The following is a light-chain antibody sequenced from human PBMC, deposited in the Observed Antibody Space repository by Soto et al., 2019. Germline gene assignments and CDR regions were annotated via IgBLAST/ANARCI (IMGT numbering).Light chain of an antibody. J-gene: IGKJ2*01. CDR2: DAS. CDR3: QQYNTYSWWN. CDR1: QSISTW. V-gene: IGKV1-5*01. Sequence: DIQMTQSPSTLSASVGDRVTITCRASQSISTWLAWYQQKPGKAPKLLIYDASNLESGVPSRFSGSGSGTEFALTISSLQPDDFATYYCQQYNTYSWWNFGQGTKLEIK.